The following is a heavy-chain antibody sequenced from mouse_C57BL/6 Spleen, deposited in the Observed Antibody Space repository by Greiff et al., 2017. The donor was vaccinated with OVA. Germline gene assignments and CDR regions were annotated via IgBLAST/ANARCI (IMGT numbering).Heavy chain of an antibody. CDR2: IYPSDSDT. D-gene: IGHD3-3*01. J-gene: IGHJ2*01. Sequence: VQLQQPGAELVKPGASVKVSCKASGYTFTSYWMHWVKQRPGQGPEWIGRIYPSDSDTNYNQKFKGKATMTVDKSSSTAYMQLSSLTSEDSAVYYCAIRAEYFDYWGQGTTLTVSS. CDR1: GYTFTSYW. V-gene: IGHV1-74*01. CDR3: AIRAEYFDY.